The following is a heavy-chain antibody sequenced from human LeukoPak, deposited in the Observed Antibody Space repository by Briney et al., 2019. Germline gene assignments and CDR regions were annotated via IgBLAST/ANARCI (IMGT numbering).Heavy chain of an antibody. V-gene: IGHV5-51*01. CDR1: GYSFTTYW. CDR3: VRQRGASGTINHFDP. Sequence: GESLKISCKTSGYSFTTYWIGWVRQMPGTGLEWVGAIYPDDSDTRYSPSFQGQVVISADRSSRTAYLQWNTLKTSDTAMYYCVRQRGASGTINHFDPWGQGTLVTVSS. D-gene: IGHD3-10*01. J-gene: IGHJ5*02. CDR2: IYPDDSDT.